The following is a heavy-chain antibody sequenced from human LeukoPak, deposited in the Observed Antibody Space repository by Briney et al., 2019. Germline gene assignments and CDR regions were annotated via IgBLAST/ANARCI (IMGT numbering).Heavy chain of an antibody. CDR2: INEDASII. Sequence: GGSLRLSCAASGFTFSGYWMHRVRQAPGKGLEWVSRINEDASIITYADSVKGRFIISRDKTKNSLYLQMNSLRAEDTAVYYCVRDLILVWTPGDDFDFWGQGTLVTVSS. D-gene: IGHD3-16*01. CDR1: GFTFSGYW. CDR3: VRDLILVWTPGDDFDF. V-gene: IGHV3-74*01. J-gene: IGHJ4*02.